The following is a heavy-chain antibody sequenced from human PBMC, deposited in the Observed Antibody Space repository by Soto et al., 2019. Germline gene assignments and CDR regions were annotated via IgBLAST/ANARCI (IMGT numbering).Heavy chain of an antibody. CDR3: TTERLRYELPDY. V-gene: IGHV3-15*01. J-gene: IGHJ4*02. Sequence: EVQLVESGGGSVKPGGSLRLSCAASGFTFSNAWMSWVRQAPGKGLEWVGRIKSKTDGGTTDYAAPVKGRFTISRDDSKNTLYLQMNSLKTEDTAVYYCTTERLRYELPDYWGQGTLVTVSS. CDR2: IKSKTDGGTT. CDR1: GFTFSNAW. D-gene: IGHD5-12*01.